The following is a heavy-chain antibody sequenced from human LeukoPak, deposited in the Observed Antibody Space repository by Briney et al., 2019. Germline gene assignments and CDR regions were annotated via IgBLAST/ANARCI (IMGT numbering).Heavy chain of an antibody. CDR2: INPNSGGT. D-gene: IGHD1-1*01. Sequence: GASVKVSCKASGYTFTGYYMHWVRQAPGQGLEWMGWINPNSGGTNYAQKFQGRVTMTRDTSISTAYMELSRLRSDDTAVYYCARVWGGTTGTTRPFDPWGQGTLVTVSS. J-gene: IGHJ5*02. CDR3: ARVWGGTTGTTRPFDP. CDR1: GYTFTGYY. V-gene: IGHV1-2*02.